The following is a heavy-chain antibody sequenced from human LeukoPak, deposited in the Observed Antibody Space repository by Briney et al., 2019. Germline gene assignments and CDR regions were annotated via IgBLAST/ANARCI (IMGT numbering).Heavy chain of an antibody. CDR3: AKDRIPRITMVRGVIMAH. V-gene: IGHV3-23*01. CDR2: ISGSGGST. Sequence: GGSLRLSCAASGFTFSSYAMSWVRQAPGKGLEWVSAISGSGGSTYYADSVKGRFTNSRDNSKNTLYLQMNSLRAEDTAVYYCAKDRIPRITMVRGVIMAHWGQGTLVTVSS. J-gene: IGHJ4*02. CDR1: GFTFSSYA. D-gene: IGHD3-10*01.